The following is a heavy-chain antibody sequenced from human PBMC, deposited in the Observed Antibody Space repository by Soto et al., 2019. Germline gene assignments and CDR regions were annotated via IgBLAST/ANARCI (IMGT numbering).Heavy chain of an antibody. V-gene: IGHV4-59*01. J-gene: IGHJ4*02. D-gene: IGHD4-17*01. CDR3: ARKYGDYSDY. CDR1: GGSISRYY. Sequence: QVQLQESGPGLVKPSYTLSLTCTVSGGSISRYYWSWIRQPPGKGLEWIGYIYYRGSTHYNHSLKSRVTMSEDTAKNKFSKKLSSVTAADTAVDYCARKYGDYSDYWGQGTLVTSSS. CDR2: IYYRGST.